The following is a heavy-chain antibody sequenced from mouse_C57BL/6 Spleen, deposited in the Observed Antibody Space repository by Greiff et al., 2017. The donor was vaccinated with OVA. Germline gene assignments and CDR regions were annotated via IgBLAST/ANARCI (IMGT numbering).Heavy chain of an antibody. Sequence: EVQRVESGPGLVKPSQSLSLTCSVTGYSITSGYYWYWIRQFPGNQLEWMGYISYDGSNNYNPSLNNRISITRDPSKNQIFLKMNSGTTEDTATEDCASGDYYGSSYLAYWGQGTLVTVSA. V-gene: IGHV3-6*01. CDR3: ASGDYYGSSYLAY. D-gene: IGHD1-1*01. CDR1: GYSITSGYY. CDR2: ISYDGSN. J-gene: IGHJ3*01.